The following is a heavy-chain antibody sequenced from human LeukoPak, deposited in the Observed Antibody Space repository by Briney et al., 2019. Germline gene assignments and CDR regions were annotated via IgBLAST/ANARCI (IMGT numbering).Heavy chain of an antibody. V-gene: IGHV4-39*01. Sequence: PSETLSFTCTVSGGSISSSSYYWGWIRQPPGKGLEWIGSIYYSGSTYYNPSLKSRVTISVDTSKNQFSLKLSSVTAADTAVYYCARRGVGRAIGWFDPWGQGTLVTVSS. D-gene: IGHD3-10*01. CDR1: GGSISSSSYY. CDR2: IYYSGST. J-gene: IGHJ5*02. CDR3: ARRGVGRAIGWFDP.